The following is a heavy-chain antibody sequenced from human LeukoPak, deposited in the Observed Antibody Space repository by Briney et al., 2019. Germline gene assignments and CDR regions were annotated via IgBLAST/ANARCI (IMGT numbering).Heavy chain of an antibody. V-gene: IGHV3-23*01. CDR2: ISNDGGGT. CDR1: GFTFNNCG. CDR3: AKGSSGYFADL. D-gene: IGHD3-22*01. Sequence: GGSLRLSCAASGFTFNNCGLIWVRQAPGKGLEWVAAISNDGGGTMYAAFVEGRFTISRDNSKNTLFLQMNSLRAEDTALYYCAKGSSGYFADLWGQGTLVTVSS. J-gene: IGHJ5*02.